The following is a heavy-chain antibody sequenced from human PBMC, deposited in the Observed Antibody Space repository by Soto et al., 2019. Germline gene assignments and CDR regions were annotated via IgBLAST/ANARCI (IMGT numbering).Heavy chain of an antibody. J-gene: IGHJ4*02. D-gene: IGHD3-16*01. CDR1: CGSVSSGSYY. Sequence: SEALSLTCTVSCGSVSSGSYYWSWIRQPPGKGLEWIGYIYYSGSTNYNPSLKSRVTISVDTSKNQFSLKLSSVTAADTAVYYCARALGGPNRGLDYWGQGTLVTVSS. V-gene: IGHV4-61*01. CDR3: ARALGGPNRGLDY. CDR2: IYYSGST.